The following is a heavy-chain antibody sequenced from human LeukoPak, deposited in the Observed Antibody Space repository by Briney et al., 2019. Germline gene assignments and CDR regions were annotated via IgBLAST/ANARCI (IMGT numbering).Heavy chain of an antibody. D-gene: IGHD2-2*02. CDR1: GGSISSSSYY. CDR3: AREQIGYCSSTSCYTSWLDP. J-gene: IGHJ5*02. Sequence: SETLSLTCTVSGGSISSSSYYWGWIRQPPGKGLEWIGSIYYSGSTYYNPSLKSRVTISVDTSKNQFSLKLSSVTAADTAVYYCAREQIGYCSSTSCYTSWLDPWGQGTLVTVSS. CDR2: IYYSGST. V-gene: IGHV4-39*07.